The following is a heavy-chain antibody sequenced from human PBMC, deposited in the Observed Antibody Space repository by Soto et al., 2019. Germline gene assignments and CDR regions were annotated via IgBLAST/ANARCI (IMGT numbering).Heavy chain of an antibody. Sequence: EVQLVESGGGLVQPGRSLRLSCAASGFTFDDYDMHWVRQAPGKGLEWVSGISWNSGNIGYADSVKGRFTISRDNAKNSLYLQMNSLRAEDTALYYCAKAGFWSGYYSLVEFWGQGTLVTVSS. CDR3: AKAGFWSGYYSLVEF. V-gene: IGHV3-9*01. D-gene: IGHD3-3*01. CDR2: ISWNSGNI. J-gene: IGHJ4*02. CDR1: GFTFDDYD.